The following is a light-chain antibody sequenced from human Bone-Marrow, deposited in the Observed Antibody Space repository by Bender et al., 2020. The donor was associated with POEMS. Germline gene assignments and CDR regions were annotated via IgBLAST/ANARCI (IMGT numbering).Light chain of an antibody. J-gene: IGLJ3*02. Sequence: QSVLTQPPSASGAPGQRVTISCSGSSPTIGGNFVYWYQQLPGTAPKLLIYINNQRPSGVPDRFSGSKSGNTASLTISGLQAEDEADYYCCSYAGTNTWLFGGGTHLTVL. V-gene: IGLV1-44*01. CDR3: CSYAGTNTWL. CDR2: INN. CDR1: SPTIGGNF.